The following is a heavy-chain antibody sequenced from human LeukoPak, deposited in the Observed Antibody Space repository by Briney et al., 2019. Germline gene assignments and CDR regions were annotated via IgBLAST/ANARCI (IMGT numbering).Heavy chain of an antibody. J-gene: IGHJ6*03. CDR2: INPGGDNT. CDR3: ARVAAGVVGVPGAIGFGWLRRDYYYMDV. V-gene: IGHV1-46*01. CDR1: GYTFTNYY. Sequence: ASVKVSCKASGYTFTNYYIHWVRQAPGQGLEWMGLINPGGDNTDYAQNFQGRVTMTRDMSTSTVYMELSSLRSEDTAVYYCARVAAGVVGVPGAIGFGWLRRDYYYMDVWGKGTTVTVSS. D-gene: IGHD2-2*02.